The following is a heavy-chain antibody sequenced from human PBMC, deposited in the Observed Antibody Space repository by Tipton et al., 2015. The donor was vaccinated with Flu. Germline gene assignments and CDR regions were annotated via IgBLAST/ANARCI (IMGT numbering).Heavy chain of an antibody. CDR1: GGSVSSGSYY. D-gene: IGHD1-26*01. J-gene: IGHJ3*02. CDR3: ASTELLGAFDI. CDR2: IYYSGST. V-gene: IGHV4-61*03. Sequence: TLSLTCTVSGGSVSSGSYYWSWIRQPPGKGLEWIGYIYYSGSTNYNPSLKSRVTISVDTSKNHFSLKLSSVTAADTAVYYCASTELLGAFDIWGPETMVTLST.